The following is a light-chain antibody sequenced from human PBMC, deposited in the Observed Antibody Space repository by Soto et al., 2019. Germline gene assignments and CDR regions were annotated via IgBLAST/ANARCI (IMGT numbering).Light chain of an antibody. CDR1: QSISSL. CDR3: QQYNNWPLT. V-gene: IGKV3-15*01. Sequence: EIVLTQSPATLSVSPGERATLSCRASQSISSLLAWYQQRPGQAPRLLIYGASTRATGIPARFSGSGSGTEFTLTISSLQSEDFAVYYCQQYNNWPLTFGQGTKVDIK. J-gene: IGKJ1*01. CDR2: GAS.